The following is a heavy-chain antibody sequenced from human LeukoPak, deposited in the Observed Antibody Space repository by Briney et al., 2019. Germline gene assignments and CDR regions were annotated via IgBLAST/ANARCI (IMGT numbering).Heavy chain of an antibody. V-gene: IGHV3-23*01. D-gene: IGHD4-17*01. CDR3: AKGGVYGDYYFDY. CDR1: GFPFSSYA. CDR2: VSGSGGGT. Sequence: GGSLRLSCAASGFPFSSYAMSWVRQAPGKGLEWVSVVSGSGGGTYYADSVKGRFTISGDNSKNAVYLQMNSLRAEDTALYYCAKGGVYGDYYFDYWGQGTLVTVSS. J-gene: IGHJ4*02.